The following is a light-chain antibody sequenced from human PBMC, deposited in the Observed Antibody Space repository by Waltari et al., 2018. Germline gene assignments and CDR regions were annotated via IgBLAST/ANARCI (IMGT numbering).Light chain of an antibody. J-gene: IGKJ2*01. CDR1: QSVSHW. V-gene: IGKV1-5*03. CDR3: QHYSSYPYT. CDR2: KAS. Sequence: ETQLTQSPSTLPPSVGDRVPITCRASQSVSHWLSWYQEQPGKAPKLLIYKASGLENGVPSRFSGSGSETEFSLTISGLQPDDFATYYCQHYSSYPYTFGQGTRLEIK.